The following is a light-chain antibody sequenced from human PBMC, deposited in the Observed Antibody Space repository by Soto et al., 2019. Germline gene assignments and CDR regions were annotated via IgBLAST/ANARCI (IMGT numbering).Light chain of an antibody. CDR3: QQYGNSPWT. CDR2: DAS. Sequence: DIQMTQSPSTLSASVGDRVTITCRASQSISNWLAWYQQKPGKAPKLLIYDASSLESGVPSRFSGSGSGTQFTLTISSLQPDDFAVYYCQQYGNSPWTFGQRTKV. V-gene: IGKV1-5*01. CDR1: QSISNW. J-gene: IGKJ1*01.